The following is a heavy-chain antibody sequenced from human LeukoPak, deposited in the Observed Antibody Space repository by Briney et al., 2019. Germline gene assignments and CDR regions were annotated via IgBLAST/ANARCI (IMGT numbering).Heavy chain of an antibody. V-gene: IGHV1-18*01. D-gene: IGHD3-22*01. CDR1: GYTFTIYG. CDR2: ISAYNGNT. CDR3: ARDHRYYDSSGSDY. Sequence: ASVKVSRKPSGYTFTIYGISWVRQAPGQGLEWMGWISAYNGNTNYAEKLQGRVTMTTDTSTSTAYMELRSLRSDDTAVYYCARDHRYYDSSGSDYWGQGTLVTVSS. J-gene: IGHJ4*02.